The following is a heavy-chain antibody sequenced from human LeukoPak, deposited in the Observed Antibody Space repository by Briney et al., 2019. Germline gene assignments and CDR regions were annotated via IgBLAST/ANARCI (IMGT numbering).Heavy chain of an antibody. CDR3: ARRYCSGGSCYHLRSVNFDY. J-gene: IGHJ4*02. CDR2: IYCSGST. D-gene: IGHD2-15*01. V-gene: IGHV4-39*01. CDR1: GGSISSSSYY. Sequence: SETLSLTCTVSGGSISSSSYYWGWIRQPPGKGLEWIGSIYCSGSTYYNPSLKSRVTISVDTSKNQFSLKLSSVTAADTAVYYCARRYCSGGSCYHLRSVNFDYWGQGTLVTVSS.